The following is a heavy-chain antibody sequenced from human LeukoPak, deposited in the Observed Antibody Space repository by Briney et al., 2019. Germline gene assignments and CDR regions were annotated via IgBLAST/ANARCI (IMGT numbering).Heavy chain of an antibody. Sequence: SSETLSLTCTVFGSSVSTYYCNWLRQPPGKGLEWIGYIDYSGTANINPSLKSRGTLSIDTSRNQFSLKLDSVTAADTAVYYPASAGGIYSFDYWGQGTRVTVSS. CDR2: IDYSGTA. V-gene: IGHV4-59*02. J-gene: IGHJ4*02. CDR1: GSSVSTYY. D-gene: IGHD4-11*01. CDR3: ASAGGIYSFDY.